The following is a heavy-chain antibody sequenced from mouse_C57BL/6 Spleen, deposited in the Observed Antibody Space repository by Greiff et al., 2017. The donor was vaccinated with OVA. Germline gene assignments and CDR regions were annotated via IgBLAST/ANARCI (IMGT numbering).Heavy chain of an antibody. Sequence: EVKLQQSGPELVKPGASVKMSCKASGYTFTDYNMHWVKQSHGKSLEWIGYINPNNGGTSYNQKFKGKATLTVNKSSSTAYMELRSLTSEDSAVYYCARGTVTAWFAYWGQGTLVTVSA. CDR3: ARGTVTAWFAY. J-gene: IGHJ3*01. CDR2: INPNNGGT. CDR1: GYTFTDYN. V-gene: IGHV1-22*01. D-gene: IGHD4-1*01.